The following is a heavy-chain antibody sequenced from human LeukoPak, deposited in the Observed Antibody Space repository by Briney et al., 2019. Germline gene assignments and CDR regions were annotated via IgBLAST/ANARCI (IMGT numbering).Heavy chain of an antibody. CDR1: GGSFSGYY. V-gene: IGHV4-34*01. CDR3: ARAIVVVVAGGTKKVEMATIEARQEALDI. CDR2: INHSGST. J-gene: IGHJ3*02. D-gene: IGHD2-15*01. Sequence: PSETLSLTCAVYGGSFSGYYWSWIRQPPGKGLEWIGEINHSGSTNYNPSLKSRVTISVDTSKNQFSLKLSSVTAADTAVYYCARAIVVVVAGGTKKVEMATIEARQEALDIWGQGTMVTVSS.